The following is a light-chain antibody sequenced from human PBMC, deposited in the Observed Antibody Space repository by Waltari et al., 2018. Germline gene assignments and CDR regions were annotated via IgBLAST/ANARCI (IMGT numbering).Light chain of an antibody. V-gene: IGKV1-33*01. J-gene: IGKJ4*01. CDR3: QQYENLPLT. Sequence: DIQMTKSPSSLSASVGDRVTITCQARQDIRRYLNWYQQKPGTAPKLLIYDASNLEIGVPSRFSGSGSETDFTFTISSLQPEDIATYYCQQYENLPLTFGGGTKVEIK. CDR1: QDIRRY. CDR2: DAS.